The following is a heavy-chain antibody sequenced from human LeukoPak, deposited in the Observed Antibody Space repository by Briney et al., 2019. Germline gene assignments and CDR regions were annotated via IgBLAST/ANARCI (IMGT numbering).Heavy chain of an antibody. CDR1: GFTFRSYW. J-gene: IGHJ4*02. D-gene: IGHD1-1*01. Sequence: GGSLRLSCVVSGFTFRSYWMSWVSQAPGKGLEWVANIKEDGSQKNYAGSVRGRFTVSRDNARNSLTLQINGLRAEDTAVYYCVRDGDKWNDFDYWGQGTLVTVSS. CDR2: IKEDGSQK. V-gene: IGHV3-7*01. CDR3: VRDGDKWNDFDY.